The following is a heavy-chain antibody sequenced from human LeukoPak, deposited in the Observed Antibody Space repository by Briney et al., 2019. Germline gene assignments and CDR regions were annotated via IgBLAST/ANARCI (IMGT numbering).Heavy chain of an antibody. Sequence: GGSLRLSCAASEFTFSNYAMSWVRQAPGRGLEWVSTISGSGGSTYYADSVKGRFTISRDNSKNTLYLQMNSLRAEDTAVYYCAKDMYYDSSGPVFDYWGQGTLVTVSS. CDR3: AKDMYYDSSGPVFDY. CDR1: EFTFSNYA. CDR2: ISGSGGST. V-gene: IGHV3-23*01. D-gene: IGHD3-22*01. J-gene: IGHJ4*02.